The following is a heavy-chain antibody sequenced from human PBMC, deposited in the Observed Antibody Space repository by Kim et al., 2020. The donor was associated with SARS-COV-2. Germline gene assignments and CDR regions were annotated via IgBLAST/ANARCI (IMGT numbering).Heavy chain of an antibody. V-gene: IGHV3-30*18. Sequence: GGSLRLSCAASGFTFSSYGMHWVRQAPGKGLEWVAVISYDGSNKYYADSVKGRFTISRDNSKNTLYLQMNSLRAEDTAVYYCAKEADFWSGYYHFDYWG. J-gene: IGHJ4*01. CDR1: GFTFSSYG. CDR3: AKEADFWSGYYHFDY. CDR2: ISYDGSNK. D-gene: IGHD3-3*01.